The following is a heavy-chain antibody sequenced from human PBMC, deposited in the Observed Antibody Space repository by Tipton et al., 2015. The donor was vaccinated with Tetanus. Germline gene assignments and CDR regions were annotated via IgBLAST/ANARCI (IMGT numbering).Heavy chain of an antibody. V-gene: IGHV3-33*01. Sequence: LRLSCAASGFIFSSYGIHWVRQAPGKGLEWLAVSWYDGTDKYYADSVKGRFTISRDNSKNALYRQMNSLRAEDTALYYCAREADCSGGSCFSGDFDTWGQGTQVTVSS. D-gene: IGHD2-15*01. J-gene: IGHJ4*02. CDR2: SWYDGTDK. CDR1: GFIFSSYG. CDR3: AREADCSGGSCFSGDFDT.